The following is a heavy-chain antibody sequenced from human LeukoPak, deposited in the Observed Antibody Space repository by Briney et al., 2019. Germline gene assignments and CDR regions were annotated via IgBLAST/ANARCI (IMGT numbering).Heavy chain of an antibody. CDR3: ERWGVVTIGAFFDY. CDR1: GFTFSSYA. J-gene: IGHJ4*02. V-gene: IGHV3-30-3*01. CDR2: ISYDGSNK. D-gene: IGHD5-12*01. Sequence: GGSLRLSCAASGFTFSSYAMHWVRQAPGKGLEWVAVISYDGSNKYYADSVKGRFTISRDNSKNTLYLQMNSLRAEDTAVYYCERWGVVTIGAFFDYGGQGPVVTVSS.